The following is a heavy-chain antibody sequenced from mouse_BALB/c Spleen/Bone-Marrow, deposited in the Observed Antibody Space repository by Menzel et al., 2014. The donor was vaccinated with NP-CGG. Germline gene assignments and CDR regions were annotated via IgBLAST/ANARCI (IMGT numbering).Heavy chain of an antibody. D-gene: IGHD2-4*01. CDR3: ARSGDYDGFAY. CDR2: ISPYNGDT. J-gene: IGHJ3*01. V-gene: IGHV1-20*02. CDR1: GYSFTGYF. Sequence: EVQLQQSGPELVKPGASVKISCKASGYSFTGYFMNWVMQSHGKSLEWIGRISPYNGDTFYNQKFKGKATLTVDKSSSTAHMELRSLASEDSAVYYCARSGDYDGFAYRNQGALVTVSA.